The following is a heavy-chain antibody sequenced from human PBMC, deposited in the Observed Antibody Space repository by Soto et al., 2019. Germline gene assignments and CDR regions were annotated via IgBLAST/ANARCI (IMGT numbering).Heavy chain of an antibody. V-gene: IGHV3-23*01. Sequence: EVQLLESGGSLLQPGGSMRRSCAGSGFTFSSYAMPWLRQAPGKGLEGVSSIGNYGGDISYAASVKGRFTVSRDNSKNTLYLQMDSLRAEDTAIYYCEKKYIGNYPFDNWGQGTLFNVAS. J-gene: IGHJ4*02. CDR2: IGNYGGDI. D-gene: IGHD1-26*01. CDR3: EKKYIGNYPFDN. CDR1: GFTFSSYA.